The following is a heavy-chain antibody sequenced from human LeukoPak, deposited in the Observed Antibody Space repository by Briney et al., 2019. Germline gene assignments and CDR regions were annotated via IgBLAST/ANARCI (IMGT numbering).Heavy chain of an antibody. Sequence: GGSLRLSCAASGFTFSIYTMNWVRQAPGKGLEWVSSIYSGSGYIHYADSVRGRFTNSRDNAKNSLYLQMNSLGAEDTAVYYCARDGGSAYDYWGQGALVTVSS. CDR3: ARDGGSAYDY. D-gene: IGHD3-10*01. J-gene: IGHJ4*02. CDR2: IYSGSGYI. CDR1: GFTFSIYT. V-gene: IGHV3-21*01.